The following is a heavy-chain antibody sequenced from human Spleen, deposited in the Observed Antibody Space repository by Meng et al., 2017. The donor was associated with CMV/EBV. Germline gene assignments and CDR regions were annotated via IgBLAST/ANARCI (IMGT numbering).Heavy chain of an antibody. J-gene: IGHJ5*02. CDR2: INSDGSST. CDR3: ARVGAARSGENWFDP. V-gene: IGHV3-74*01. D-gene: IGHD6-6*01. Sequence: LVESGGGLVQPGGALILSCAASGFTFSSYWMHWVRQAPGKGLVWVSRINSDGSSTSYADSVKGRFTISRDNAKNTLYLQMNSLRAEDTAVYYCARVGAARSGENWFDPWGQGTLVTVSS. CDR1: GFTFSSYW.